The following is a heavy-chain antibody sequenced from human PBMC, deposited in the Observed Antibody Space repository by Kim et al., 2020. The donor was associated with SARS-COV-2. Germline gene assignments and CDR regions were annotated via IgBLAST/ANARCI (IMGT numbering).Heavy chain of an antibody. D-gene: IGHD6-13*01. J-gene: IGHJ3*02. Sequence: GGSLRLSCAASGFTFSSYAMHWVRQAPGKGLEWVAVISYDGSNKYYADSVKGRFTISRDNSKNTLYLQMNSLRAEDTAVYYCARDGYSSSWDDAFDIWG. CDR2: ISYDGSNK. V-gene: IGHV3-30-3*01. CDR1: GFTFSSYA. CDR3: ARDGYSSSWDDAFDI.